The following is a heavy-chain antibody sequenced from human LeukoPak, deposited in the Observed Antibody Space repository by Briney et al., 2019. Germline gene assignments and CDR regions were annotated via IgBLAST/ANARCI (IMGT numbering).Heavy chain of an antibody. CDR2: INHSGST. Sequence: SETLSLTCAVYGGSFSGYYWSWIRQPPGKGLEWIGEINHSGSTNYNPSLKSRVTISVDTSKNQFSLKLSPVTTADTAVYYCATASAAGTYYYGMDVWGQGTTVTVSS. CDR1: GGSFSGYY. J-gene: IGHJ6*02. D-gene: IGHD6-13*01. V-gene: IGHV4-34*01. CDR3: ATASAAGTYYYGMDV.